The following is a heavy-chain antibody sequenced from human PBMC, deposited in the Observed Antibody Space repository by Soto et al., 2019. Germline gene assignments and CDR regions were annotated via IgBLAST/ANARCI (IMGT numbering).Heavy chain of an antibody. CDR1: GGTFSSHG. J-gene: IGHJ4*02. CDR2: IIPTFGTP. V-gene: IGHV1-69*06. D-gene: IGHD1-26*01. Sequence: QVQLVQSGTVVQRRGSSVKVSCQASGGTFSSHGMARVRQAPGQGLEWMGGIIPTFGTPTYAPKFQGRVTITADKSTNTAYMELSSLRSEDMGVYYCASERSAKYFDFWGQGTLITDSS. CDR3: ASERSAKYFDF.